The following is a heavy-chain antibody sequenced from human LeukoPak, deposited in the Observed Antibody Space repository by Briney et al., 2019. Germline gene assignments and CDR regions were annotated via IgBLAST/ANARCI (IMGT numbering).Heavy chain of an antibody. CDR3: ARSGRPHYDFWSGYPNYYYYGMDV. D-gene: IGHD3-3*01. J-gene: IGHJ6*02. CDR1: GFTFSSYA. V-gene: IGHV4-59*01. CDR2: IYYSGST. Sequence: GSLRLSCAASGFTFSSYAMSWIRQPPGKGLEWIGYIYYSGSTNYNPSLKSRVTISVDTSKNQFSLKLSSVTAADTAVYYCARSGRPHYDFWSGYPNYYYYGMDVWGQGTTVTVSS.